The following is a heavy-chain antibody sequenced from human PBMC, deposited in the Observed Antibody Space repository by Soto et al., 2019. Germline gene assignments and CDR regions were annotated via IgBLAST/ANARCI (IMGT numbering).Heavy chain of an antibody. D-gene: IGHD3-3*01. J-gene: IGHJ4*02. V-gene: IGHV3-23*01. CDR1: GFTFSSYA. CDR2: ISGSGGST. Sequence: GGSLRLSCAASGFTFSSYAMSWVRQAPGKGLEWVSAISGSGGSTYYADSVKGRFTISRDNSKNTLYLQMNSLRAEDTAVYYCAKDRIFGPASTLYYFDYWGQGTLVTVSS. CDR3: AKDRIFGPASTLYYFDY.